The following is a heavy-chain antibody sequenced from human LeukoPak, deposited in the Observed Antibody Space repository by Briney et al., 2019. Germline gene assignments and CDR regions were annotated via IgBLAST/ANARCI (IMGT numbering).Heavy chain of an antibody. CDR2: INWNGGST. D-gene: IGHD2-2*02. Sequence: GSRLLSGAAAGFTFDDYGMSGGRPAPGKGQGGVSGINWNGGSTGDPDSLKARFTISRDNAKNSLYLQMNSLRAEDTALYYCARKRGYCSSTSCYKGAFDIWGQGTMVTVSS. CDR3: ARKRGYCSSTSCYKGAFDI. V-gene: IGHV3-20*04. CDR1: GFTFDDYG. J-gene: IGHJ3*02.